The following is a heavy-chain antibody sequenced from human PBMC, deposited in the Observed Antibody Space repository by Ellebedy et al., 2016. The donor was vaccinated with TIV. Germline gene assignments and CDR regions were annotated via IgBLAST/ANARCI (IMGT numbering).Heavy chain of an antibody. CDR2: INADGDT. Sequence: PGGPLRLSCSASGFTFSSFALHWVPQAPGKGLKHVSAINADGDTYFADSVKGRFTISRDNSKNTLYLQMSSLTTEDTAVYYCVKDLSNTGSYIRPVDYWGQGTLVTVSS. D-gene: IGHD2-2*02. J-gene: IGHJ4*02. CDR3: VKDLSNTGSYIRPVDY. CDR1: GFTFSSFA. V-gene: IGHV3-64D*06.